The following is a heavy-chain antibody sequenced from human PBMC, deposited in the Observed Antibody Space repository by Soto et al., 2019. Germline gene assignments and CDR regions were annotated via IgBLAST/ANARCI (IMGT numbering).Heavy chain of an antibody. V-gene: IGHV1-69*13. J-gene: IGHJ3*02. D-gene: IGHD3-22*01. CDR2: IIPIFGTA. CDR1: GGTFSSYA. CDR3: ARGSDYYDSSGWAFDI. Sequence: SVKVSCKASGGTFSSYAISWVRQAPGQGLEWMGGIIPIFGTANYAQKFQGRVTITADESTSTAYMELSSLRSEDTAVYYCARGSDYYDSSGWAFDIWGQGTMVTVS.